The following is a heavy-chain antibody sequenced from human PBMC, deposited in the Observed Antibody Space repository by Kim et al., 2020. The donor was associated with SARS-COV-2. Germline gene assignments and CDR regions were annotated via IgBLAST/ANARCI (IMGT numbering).Heavy chain of an antibody. V-gene: IGHV3-48*03. Sequence: GGSLRLSCAASGFTFSSYEMNWVRQAPGKGLEWVSYISSSGSTIYYADSVKGRFTISRDNAKNSLYLQMKSLRAEDTAVYYCAPAFTRLWVVVIRGRWGQGTLVTVSS. CDR1: GFTFSSYE. D-gene: IGHD3-22*01. CDR3: APAFTRLWVVVIRGR. J-gene: IGHJ4*02. CDR2: ISSSGSTI.